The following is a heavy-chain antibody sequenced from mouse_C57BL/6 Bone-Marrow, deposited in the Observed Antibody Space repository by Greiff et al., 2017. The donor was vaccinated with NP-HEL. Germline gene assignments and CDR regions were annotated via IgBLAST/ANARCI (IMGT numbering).Heavy chain of an antibody. CDR3: ARSPSITTVVARNFDV. V-gene: IGHV1-64*01. CDR1: GYTFTSYW. J-gene: IGHJ1*03. Sequence: QVHVKQSGAELVKPGASVKLSCKASGYTFTSYWMHWVKQRPGQGLEWIGMIHPNSGSTNYNEKFKSKATLTVDKSSSTAYMQLSSLTSEDSAVYYCARSPSITTVVARNFDVWGTGTTVTVSS. D-gene: IGHD1-1*01. CDR2: IHPNSGST.